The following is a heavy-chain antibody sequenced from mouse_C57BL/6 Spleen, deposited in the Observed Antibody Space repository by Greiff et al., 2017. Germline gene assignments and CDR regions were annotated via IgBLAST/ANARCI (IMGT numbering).Heavy chain of an antibody. J-gene: IGHJ3*01. CDR3: ARSGGSSYDWFAY. CDR2: INPNNGGT. Sequence: EVMLVESGPELVKPGASVKMSCKASGYTFTDYNMHWVKQSHGKSLEWIGYINPNNGGTSYNQKFKGKATLTVNKSSSTAYMELRSLTSEDSAVYYSARSGGSSYDWFAYWGQGTLVTVSA. V-gene: IGHV1-22*01. CDR1: GYTFTDYN. D-gene: IGHD1-1*01.